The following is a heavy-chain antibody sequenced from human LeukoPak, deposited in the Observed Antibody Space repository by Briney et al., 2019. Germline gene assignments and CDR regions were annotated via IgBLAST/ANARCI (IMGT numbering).Heavy chain of an antibody. CDR1: GYTLTGYL. V-gene: IGHV1-2*02. D-gene: IGHD6-25*01. J-gene: IGHJ4*02. CDR3: GRDLSTSATWELDH. CDR2: INPNTGAT. Sequence: GASVKVSCKASGYTLTGYLIHWVRQAPGQGLEYMGWINPNTGATEYALKFRGRVTMTRDTSTSTASMELSRLGSDDTAVYFCGRDLSTSATWELDHWGQGTLVTVSS.